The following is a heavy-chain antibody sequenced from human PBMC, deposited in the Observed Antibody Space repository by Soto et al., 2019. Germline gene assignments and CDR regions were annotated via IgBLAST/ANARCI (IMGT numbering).Heavy chain of an antibody. J-gene: IGHJ6*02. CDR1: GYTFTSYY. Sequence: ASVKVSCKASGYTFTSYYMHWVRQAPGQGLEWMGWINPNSGGTNYAQKFQGWVTMTRDTSISTAYMELSRLRSDDTAVYYCARGGGRGDGADTAMVTVHFYYYGMDVWGQGTTVTVSS. CDR2: INPNSGGT. D-gene: IGHD5-18*01. V-gene: IGHV1-2*04. CDR3: ARGGGRGDGADTAMVTVHFYYYGMDV.